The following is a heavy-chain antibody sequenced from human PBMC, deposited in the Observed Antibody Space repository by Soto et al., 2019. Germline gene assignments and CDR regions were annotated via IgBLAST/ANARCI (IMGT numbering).Heavy chain of an antibody. V-gene: IGHV2-70*01. J-gene: IGHJ4*02. CDR2: IDWYDDK. CDR1: GFSLRTSGMR. CDR3: ARRVRDLIWTARPYHFDY. D-gene: IGHD6-6*01. Sequence: SCPTLVNRAQTRTVTGTFSGFSLRTSGMRLSWLLHPPGKALEWLALIDWYDDKCYSTSPKTRLTISKDTSKNQVVLTMTNMAPVDTATYYCARRVRDLIWTARPYHFDYWAQGTLLTISS.